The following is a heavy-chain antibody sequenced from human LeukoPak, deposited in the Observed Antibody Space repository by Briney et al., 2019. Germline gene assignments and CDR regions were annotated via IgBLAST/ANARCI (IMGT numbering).Heavy chain of an antibody. Sequence: SQTLSLTCAVSGGSISSGGYSWSWIRQPPGKGLEWIGYIYHSGRTYYNPSLKSRVGISVDRPKNQFSLKLNSVTAADTAVYYCARAWCSSTSCLNWFDPWGQGTLVTVSS. CDR1: GGSISSGGYS. J-gene: IGHJ5*02. D-gene: IGHD2-2*01. V-gene: IGHV4-30-2*01. CDR3: ARAWCSSTSCLNWFDP. CDR2: IYHSGRT.